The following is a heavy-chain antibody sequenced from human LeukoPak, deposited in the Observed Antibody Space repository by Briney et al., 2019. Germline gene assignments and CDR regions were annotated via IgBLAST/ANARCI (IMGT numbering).Heavy chain of an antibody. CDR2: IYTSGST. CDR1: GGSISSYY. J-gene: IGHJ4*02. Sequence: SSETLSLTCTVSGGSISSYYWSWIRQPAGKGLEWIGRIYTSGSTNYNPSLKSRVTTSVDTSKNQFSLKLSSVTAADTAVYYCASHYYDSSGYYNYFDYWGQGTLVTVSS. CDR3: ASHYYDSSGYYNYFDY. V-gene: IGHV4-4*07. D-gene: IGHD3-22*01.